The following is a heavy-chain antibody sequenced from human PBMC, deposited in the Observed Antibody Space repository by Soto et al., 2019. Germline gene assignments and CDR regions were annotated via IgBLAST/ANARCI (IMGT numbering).Heavy chain of an antibody. D-gene: IGHD3-16*01. CDR1: GGTYSPYT. Sequence: QVQLVQSGAEVKKPGSSVKVSCKSSGGTYSPYTINWVRQAPGQGLEWMGRIIPFLGVTNYGLKFQARVTITADKATHRAYMEVRGLRFEYTAVYYCLREWESSVFTCSCGGLWGRRTLVTFSS. J-gene: IGHJ4*02. V-gene: IGHV1-69*08. CDR2: IIPFLGVT. CDR3: LREWESSVFTCSCGGL.